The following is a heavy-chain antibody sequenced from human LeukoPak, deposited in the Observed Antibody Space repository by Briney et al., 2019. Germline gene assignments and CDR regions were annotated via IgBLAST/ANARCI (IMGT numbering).Heavy chain of an antibody. V-gene: IGHV4-4*02. D-gene: IGHD3-16*01. CDR2: IYHSGST. CDR1: GASISSTNW. Sequence: SETLSLTCAVSGASISSTNWWSWVRQPPGKGLEWIGEIYHSGSTNYNPSLKSRVTISVDKSKNQFSLKLSSVTAADTAVYYCARGEFDGGVYFDYWGQGTLVTVSS. CDR3: ARGEFDGGVYFDY. J-gene: IGHJ4*02.